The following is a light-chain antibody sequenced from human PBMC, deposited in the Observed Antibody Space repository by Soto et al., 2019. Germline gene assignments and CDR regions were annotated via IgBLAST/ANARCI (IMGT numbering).Light chain of an antibody. CDR2: AAS. Sequence: AIQMTQSPSSLSASVGDRVTITCRASQGIRNDLDWFQQKPGKAPKLLIYAASNLQSGVPARFSGSGSGKDFTLTISSLQPEDFATYYCLQKYFSPFTFGPGTKVDIK. CDR1: QGIRND. J-gene: IGKJ3*01. CDR3: LQKYFSPFT. V-gene: IGKV1-6*01.